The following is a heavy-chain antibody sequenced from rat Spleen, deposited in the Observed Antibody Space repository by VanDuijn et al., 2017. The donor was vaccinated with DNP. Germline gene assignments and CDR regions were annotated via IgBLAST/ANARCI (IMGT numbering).Heavy chain of an antibody. J-gene: IGHJ3*01. V-gene: IGHV5-31*01. CDR2: ITSSGGGT. CDR3: AREGTTTWFAY. CDR1: GFTFIDYW. D-gene: IGHD1-8*01. Sequence: EVQLVESGGDLVQPGRSLKLSCVASGFTFIDYWMTWIRQVPGKGLEWIACITSSGGGTFYADSVKGRFTISRDNAKSTLYLQMDSLRSEETATYYCAREGTTTWFAYWGQGTLVTVSS.